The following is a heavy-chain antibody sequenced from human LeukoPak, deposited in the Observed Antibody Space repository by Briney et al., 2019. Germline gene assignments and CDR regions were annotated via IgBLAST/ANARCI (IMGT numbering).Heavy chain of an antibody. V-gene: IGHV3-23*01. Sequence: GGSLRLSCAASGFTFSGYAMSWVRQAPGKGLEWVSAISGSGGSTYYADSVKGPFTISRDNSKNTLYLQMNSLRAEDTAVYYCAKGHGSGSYGYFDYWGQGTLVTVSS. CDR2: ISGSGGST. CDR1: GFTFSGYA. D-gene: IGHD3-10*01. J-gene: IGHJ4*02. CDR3: AKGHGSGSYGYFDY.